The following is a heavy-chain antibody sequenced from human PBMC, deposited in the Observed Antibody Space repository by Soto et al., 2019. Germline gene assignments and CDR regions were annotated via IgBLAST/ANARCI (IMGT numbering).Heavy chain of an antibody. D-gene: IGHD2-21*02. CDR2: IIPIFGTA. Sequence: SVKVSCKASGGTFSSYAISWVRQAPGQGLEWMGGIIPIFGTANYAQKFQGRVTITADESTSTAYMELSSLRSEDTAVYYCARGPDCGGDCNYYYYGMDVWGQGTTVTVSS. J-gene: IGHJ6*02. V-gene: IGHV1-69*13. CDR1: GGTFSSYA. CDR3: ARGPDCGGDCNYYYYGMDV.